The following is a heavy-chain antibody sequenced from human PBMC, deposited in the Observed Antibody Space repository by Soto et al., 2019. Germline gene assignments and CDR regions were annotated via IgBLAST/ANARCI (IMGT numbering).Heavy chain of an antibody. V-gene: IGHV3-23*01. Sequence: GGSLRLSCAAYGLTFSSYAMSRVRQAPGKGLEWVSAISGSGGSTYYADSVKGRFTISRDNSKNTLYLQMNSLRAEDTAVYYCAKDRRWLPTTPPDYWGQGTLVTVS. CDR2: ISGSGGST. CDR1: GLTFSSYA. J-gene: IGHJ4*02. D-gene: IGHD5-12*01. CDR3: AKDRRWLPTTPPDY.